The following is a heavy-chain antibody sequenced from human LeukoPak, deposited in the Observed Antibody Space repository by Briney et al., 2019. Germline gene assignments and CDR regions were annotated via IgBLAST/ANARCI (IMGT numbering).Heavy chain of an antibody. V-gene: IGHV3-23*01. D-gene: IGHD2-15*01. CDR2: TSSSDAGT. CDR1: GFTLSTYA. J-gene: IGHJ6*03. Sequence: PGGSLRLSCAASGFTLSTYAMSWVRQTPGKGLEWVAATSSSDAGTYHADSVRGRFTISRDNSKNTLYLQMNSLRAEDTAVYYCARERVGYCSGGSCYSDLYYYYMDVWGKGTTVTVSS. CDR3: ARERVGYCSGGSCYSDLYYYYMDV.